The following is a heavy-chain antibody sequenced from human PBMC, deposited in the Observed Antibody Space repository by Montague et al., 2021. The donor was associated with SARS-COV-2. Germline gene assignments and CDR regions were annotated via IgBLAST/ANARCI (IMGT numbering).Heavy chain of an antibody. D-gene: IGHD3-3*01. CDR1: GGSISSYY. Sequence: SETLSLTCTVSGGSISSYYWSWIRQPPGKGLEWIGYIYYSGSTNYNPSLKSRVTISVDTSKNQFSLKLSSVTAADTAVYYCARVARGGDYDVWCGSHKYPHYYSGMDVWGQGTTVPVSS. V-gene: IGHV4-59*08. J-gene: IGHJ6*02. CDR3: ARVARGGDYDVWCGSHKYPHYYSGMDV. CDR2: IYYSGST.